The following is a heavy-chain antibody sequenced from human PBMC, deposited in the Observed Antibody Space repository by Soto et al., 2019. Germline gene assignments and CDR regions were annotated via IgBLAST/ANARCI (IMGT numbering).Heavy chain of an antibody. CDR2: ISYDGSNK. J-gene: IGHJ4*02. V-gene: IGHV3-30-3*01. CDR3: ALSGYVSGSSPYI. Sequence: QVQLVESGGGVVQPGRSLRLSCAASGFTFSRYAMLWVRQAPGKGLEWVAVISYDGSNKYYADSVEGRFTITRDNSKNALYCRKINLMSDATTAYECALSGYVSGSSPYIWGQGTL. CDR1: GFTFSRYA. D-gene: IGHD3-10*01.